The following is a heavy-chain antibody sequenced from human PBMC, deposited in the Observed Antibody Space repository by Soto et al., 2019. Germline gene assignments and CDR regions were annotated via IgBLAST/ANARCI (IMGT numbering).Heavy chain of an antibody. Sequence: EVQLLESGGGLVRPGGSLRLSCAASGFTFSSYAMSWVRQAPGKGLEWVSAISGSGGSTYYADSVKGRFTISRDNSKNTLYLQMNSLRAEDTAVYYCAKSGYGWFGALNYMDVWGKGTTVTVSS. CDR2: ISGSGGST. CDR3: AKSGYGWFGALNYMDV. D-gene: IGHD3-10*01. J-gene: IGHJ6*03. CDR1: GFTFSSYA. V-gene: IGHV3-23*01.